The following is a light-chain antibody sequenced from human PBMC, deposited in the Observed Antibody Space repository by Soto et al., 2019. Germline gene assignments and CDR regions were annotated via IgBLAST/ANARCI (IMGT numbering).Light chain of an antibody. CDR2: DVS. Sequence: QSALPQPASVSGSPGQSITISCTGTSSDVGGYNYVSWYQQHPGKAPKLRIYDVSNRHSGVSNRFSGSKSGNTASLTISGLQAEDEADYYCSSYTSSSTYVFGTGTKLTVL. J-gene: IGLJ1*01. CDR3: SSYTSSSTYV. CDR1: SSDVGGYNY. V-gene: IGLV2-14*01.